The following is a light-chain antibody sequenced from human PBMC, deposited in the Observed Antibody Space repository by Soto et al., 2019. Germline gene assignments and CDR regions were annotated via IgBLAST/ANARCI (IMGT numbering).Light chain of an antibody. CDR3: QQYGTSPPT. V-gene: IGKV3-20*01. J-gene: IGKJ1*01. CDR1: QSVSSNF. CDR2: GAS. Sequence: EIVLTQSPGTLSLSPGERATLSCKASQSVSSNFLAWYQRKPDQAPRLLIYGASYRATDIPYRFSGSGSGTDFTLTITRLEPEDFVVYYCQQYGTSPPTFGQGTKVEI.